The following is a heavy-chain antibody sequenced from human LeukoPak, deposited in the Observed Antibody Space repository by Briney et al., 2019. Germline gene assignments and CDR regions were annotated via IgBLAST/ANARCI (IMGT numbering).Heavy chain of an antibody. CDR1: GLTFSTSW. CDR3: ARGGSPFY. J-gene: IGHJ4*02. CDR2: IKTDGSST. Sequence: GGSLRLSCAASGLTFSTSWMHWVRQAPGKGLVWVSRIKTDGSSTSYADSVKGRVTISRDNAKNTLYLQMNSLRAEDTAVYYCARGGSPFYWGQGTLVTVSS. V-gene: IGHV3-74*01. D-gene: IGHD3-10*01.